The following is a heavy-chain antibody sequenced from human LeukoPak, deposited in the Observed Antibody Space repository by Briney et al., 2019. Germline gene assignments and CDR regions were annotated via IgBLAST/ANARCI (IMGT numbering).Heavy chain of an antibody. CDR1: GYTFTSYG. J-gene: IGHJ4*02. V-gene: IGHV1-18*01. CDR3: ARDLSSSWSSDY. CDR2: ISAYNGNT. Sequence: ASVKVSCEASGYTFTSYGISWVRQAPGQGLEWMGWISAYNGNTNYAQRLQGRVTMTTDTSTSTAYMELRSLRSDDTAVYYCARDLSSSWSSDYWGQGTLVTVSS. D-gene: IGHD6-13*01.